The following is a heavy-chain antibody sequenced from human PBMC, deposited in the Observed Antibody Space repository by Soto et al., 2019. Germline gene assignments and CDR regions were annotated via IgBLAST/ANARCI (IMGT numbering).Heavy chain of an antibody. CDR3: ATDLATAKDYGGKSGY. J-gene: IGHJ4*02. Sequence: ASVKVSCKVSGYTLTELSMHWVRQAPGKGLEWMGGFDPEDGETIYAQKFQGRVTMTEDTSTDTAYMELSSLRSEDTAVYYCATDLATAKDYGGKSGYWGQGTLVTVSS. CDR2: FDPEDGET. CDR1: GYTLTELS. D-gene: IGHD4-17*01. V-gene: IGHV1-24*01.